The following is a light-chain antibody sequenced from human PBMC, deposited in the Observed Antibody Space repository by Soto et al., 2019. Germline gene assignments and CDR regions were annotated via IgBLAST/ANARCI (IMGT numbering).Light chain of an antibody. CDR2: DVS. CDR3: SSYTSSSTWV. Sequence: QSALTQPRSVSGSPGQSVTISCTGTGSDVGGYNFVSWYQQHPGKAPKVMIYDVSNRPSGVSNRFSGSKSGNTASLTISGLQAEDEADYYCSSYTSSSTWVFGGGTKLTVL. V-gene: IGLV2-14*03. CDR1: GSDVGGYNF. J-gene: IGLJ3*02.